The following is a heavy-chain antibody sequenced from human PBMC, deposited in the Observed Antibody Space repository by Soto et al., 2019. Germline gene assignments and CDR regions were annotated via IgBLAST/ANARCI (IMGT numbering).Heavy chain of an antibody. J-gene: IGHJ3*02. D-gene: IGHD5-12*01. V-gene: IGHV3-33*01. CDR1: GFTFSSYG. Sequence: GGSLRLSCAASGFTFSSYGMHWVRQAPGKGLEWVAVIWYDGSNKYYADSVKGRFTISRDNSKNTLYLQMNSLRAEDTAVYYCARVSFNGYSGYEFSAFDIWGQGTMVTVSS. CDR2: IWYDGSNK. CDR3: ARVSFNGYSGYEFSAFDI.